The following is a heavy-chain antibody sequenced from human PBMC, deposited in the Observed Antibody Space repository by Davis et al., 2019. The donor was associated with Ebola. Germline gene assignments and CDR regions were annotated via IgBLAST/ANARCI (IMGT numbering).Heavy chain of an antibody. CDR1: GYTFSSYD. Sequence: AASVKVSCKASGYTFSSYDINWVRQATGQGLEWMGWMNPNSGNTGYAQKFQGRVTMTRNTSISTAYLELSRLSSEDTAVYYCAREMTRYRYGSVLDWGQGTLVTVSS. D-gene: IGHD3-16*02. CDR3: AREMTRYRYGSVLD. J-gene: IGHJ4*02. V-gene: IGHV1-8*01. CDR2: MNPNSGNT.